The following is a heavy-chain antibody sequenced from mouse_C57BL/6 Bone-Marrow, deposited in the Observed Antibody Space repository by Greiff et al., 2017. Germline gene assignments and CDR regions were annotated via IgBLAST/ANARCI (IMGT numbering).Heavy chain of an antibody. CDR2: IDPNSGGT. CDR3: AREGAQGRYFDY. Sequence: QVTLKESGAELVKPGASVKLSCKASGYTFTSYWMHWVKQRPGRGLEWIGRIDPNSGGTKYNEKFKSKATLTVDKPSSTAYMQLSSLTSEDSAVYYCAREGAQGRYFDYWGQGTTLTVSS. J-gene: IGHJ2*01. D-gene: IGHD1-3*01. V-gene: IGHV1-72*01. CDR1: GYTFTSYW.